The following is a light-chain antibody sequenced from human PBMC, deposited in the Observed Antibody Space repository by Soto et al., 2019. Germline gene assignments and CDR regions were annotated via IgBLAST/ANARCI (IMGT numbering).Light chain of an antibody. J-gene: IGKJ2*01. CDR3: QQYYGIPYT. Sequence: DIVMTQSPDSLAVSLGERATINCKSSQSVFYSSNNKNYLAWYQQKPGQPPNLLIYWASTRESGVPDRFSGSGSGTDFTLTISSLQAEDVAVYYCQQYYGIPYTFGQGTKLELK. CDR1: QSVFYSSNNKNY. CDR2: WAS. V-gene: IGKV4-1*01.